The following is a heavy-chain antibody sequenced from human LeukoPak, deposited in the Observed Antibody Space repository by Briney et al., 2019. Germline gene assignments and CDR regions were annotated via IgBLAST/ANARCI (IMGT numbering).Heavy chain of an antibody. V-gene: IGHV3-23*01. CDR3: AKAVNYYGSELFDY. Sequence: GGSLRLSCAASGFTFSSYAMSWVRQAPGKGLEWVSAISGSGGSTYYADFVKGRFTISRDNSKNTLYLQMNSLRAEDTAVYYWAKAVNYYGSELFDYWGQGTLVTVSS. J-gene: IGHJ4*02. CDR1: GFTFSSYA. D-gene: IGHD3-10*01. CDR2: ISGSGGST.